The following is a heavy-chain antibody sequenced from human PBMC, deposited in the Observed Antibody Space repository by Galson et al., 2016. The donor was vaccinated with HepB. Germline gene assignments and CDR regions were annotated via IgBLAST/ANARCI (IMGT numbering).Heavy chain of an antibody. CDR3: VRDRFGAYTGADY. CDR1: GGSISRGDYY. J-gene: IGHJ4*02. V-gene: IGHV4-30-4*01. CDR2: IHYRGST. Sequence: TLSLTCTVSGGSISRGDYYWSWIRQPPGKGPEWIGYIHYRGSTDYNPSLRSRMTISVDTSENQFSLKLSSVTAADTAVYYCVRDRFGAYTGADYWGQGILVTVSS. D-gene: IGHD4-17*01.